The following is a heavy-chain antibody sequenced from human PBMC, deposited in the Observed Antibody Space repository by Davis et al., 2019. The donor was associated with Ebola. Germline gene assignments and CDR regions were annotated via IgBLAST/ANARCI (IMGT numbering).Heavy chain of an antibody. CDR1: GYTFMRYG. CDR3: ARAVTMILPSGWFDP. Sequence: AASVKVSRKASGYTFMRYGISWVRQAPGQGLEWMGWISAYNGKPRYEQNLQGRVPKTTDTSTSTAYMEVRSLRYDDTAVYYCARAVTMILPSGWFDPWGQGTLVTVSS. D-gene: IGHD3-22*01. V-gene: IGHV1-18*01. J-gene: IGHJ5*02. CDR2: ISAYNGKP.